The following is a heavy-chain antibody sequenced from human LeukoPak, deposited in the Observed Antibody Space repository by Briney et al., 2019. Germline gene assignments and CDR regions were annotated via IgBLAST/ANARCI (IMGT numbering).Heavy chain of an antibody. CDR3: ARDLHGYCGGGTCYSGGWFDP. CDR2: IYYTGST. V-gene: IGHV4-39*07. CDR1: GGSISSYY. D-gene: IGHD2-15*01. J-gene: IGHJ5*02. Sequence: SETLSLTCTVSGGSISSYYWGWIRQPPGKGLEWIGSIYYTGSTFYNPSLKSRVTISVDTSKNQFSLKLSSVTAADTAVYYCARDLHGYCGGGTCYSGGWFDPWGQGTLVTVSS.